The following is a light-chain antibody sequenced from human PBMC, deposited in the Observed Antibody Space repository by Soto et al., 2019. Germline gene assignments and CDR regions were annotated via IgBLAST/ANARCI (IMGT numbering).Light chain of an antibody. Sequence: DNQMTQSPSSLSASVGDRVTISCRASQGISTYLAWYQQKPGKVPKLLIFAASTLQSGVPSRFSGSQSGTDFTRTISSLQPEDVATYYCQKYNSAPCTFGHGTKVDIK. CDR3: QKYNSAPCT. CDR1: QGISTY. CDR2: AAS. V-gene: IGKV1-27*01. J-gene: IGKJ3*01.